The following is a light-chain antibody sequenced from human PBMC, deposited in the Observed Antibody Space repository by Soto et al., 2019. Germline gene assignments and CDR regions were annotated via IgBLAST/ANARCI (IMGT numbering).Light chain of an antibody. CDR3: QQRSDWIT. J-gene: IGKJ5*01. CDR2: DAS. Sequence: LHHSRWTLYVYKGERVTLSCRASPSVSNSLAWFQQKPGQAPRLLIYDASNRATDIPARFSGSGSGTDFTLTISSLEPDDFAVYYCQQRSDWITSC. V-gene: IGKV3-11*01. CDR1: PSVSNS.